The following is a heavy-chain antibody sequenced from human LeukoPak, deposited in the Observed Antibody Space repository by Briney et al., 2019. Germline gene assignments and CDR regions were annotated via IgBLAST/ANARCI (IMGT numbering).Heavy chain of an antibody. CDR2: ISGSGGST. CDR1: GFTFSSYA. Sequence: PGGSLRLSCAASGFTFSSYAMSWVRQAPGKGLEWVSAISGSGGSTYYADSVKGRFTISRDNSKNTVFLQMNGLRAEDSAVYYCAKDDTHDPKSGDYDAWGQGTLVTVSS. J-gene: IGHJ5*02. CDR3: AKDDTHDPKSGDYDA. V-gene: IGHV3-23*01. D-gene: IGHD4-17*01.